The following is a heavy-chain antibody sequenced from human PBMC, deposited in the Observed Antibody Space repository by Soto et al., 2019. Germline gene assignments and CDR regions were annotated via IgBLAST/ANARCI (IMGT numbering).Heavy chain of an antibody. J-gene: IGHJ4*02. Sequence: QVQLVQSGPEVKKPGASVRISCKASGYPFSTYYIHWIRQAPGQGLEWMGIMNPADGGTTYAPKFQGRITLTRDTSTSTVYLVLVSLRFDDTAVYFCARKFYFDYWGQGTLVTVSS. CDR1: GYPFSTYY. V-gene: IGHV1-46*01. D-gene: IGHD3-3*01. CDR2: MNPADGGT. CDR3: ARKFYFDY.